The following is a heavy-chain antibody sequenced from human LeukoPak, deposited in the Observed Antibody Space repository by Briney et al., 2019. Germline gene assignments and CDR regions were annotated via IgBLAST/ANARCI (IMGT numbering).Heavy chain of an antibody. CDR3: ARGKWAFDY. Sequence: SDTLSLTCAVYGGSFSGYYWSWIRKPPGKGLEWIGEINHSGSTNYNPSLKSRVTISVDTSKNQFSLKLSSVTAADTAVYYCARGKWAFDYWGQGALVTVSS. CDR2: INHSGST. D-gene: IGHD1-26*01. CDR1: GGSFSGYY. V-gene: IGHV4-34*01. J-gene: IGHJ4*02.